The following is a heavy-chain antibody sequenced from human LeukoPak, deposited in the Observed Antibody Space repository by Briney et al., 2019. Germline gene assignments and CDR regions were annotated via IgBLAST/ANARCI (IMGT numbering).Heavy chain of an antibody. CDR3: ASTAAYYYDSSGCEFDY. Sequence: KSSETLSLTCAVYGGSFSGYYWSWIRQPPGKGLEWIGEINHSGSTNYNPSLKSRVTISVDTSKNQFSLKLSSVTAADTAVYYCASTAAYYYDSSGCEFDYWGQGTLVTVSS. J-gene: IGHJ4*02. V-gene: IGHV4-34*01. CDR2: INHSGST. CDR1: GGSFSGYY. D-gene: IGHD3-22*01.